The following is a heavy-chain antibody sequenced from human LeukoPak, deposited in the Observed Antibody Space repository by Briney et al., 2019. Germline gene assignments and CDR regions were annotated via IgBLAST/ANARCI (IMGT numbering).Heavy chain of an antibody. CDR3: ARWRGVREVIAGFDY. CDR1: GYTFTDYY. CDR2: INFNSGGT. V-gene: IGHV1-2*02. Sequence: ASVKVSCRASGYTFTDYYIHWVRQAPGQGLEWMGWINFNSGGTNYAQKFQGRVTMTRDTSISTAYMELSRLRSDDTAVYYCARWRGVREVIAGFDYWGQGTLVTVSS. D-gene: IGHD3-10*01. J-gene: IGHJ4*02.